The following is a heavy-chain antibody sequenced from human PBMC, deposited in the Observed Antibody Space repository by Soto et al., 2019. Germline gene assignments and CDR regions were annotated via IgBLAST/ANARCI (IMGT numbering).Heavy chain of an antibody. V-gene: IGHV5-51*01. Sequence: YCGGWISKKQGKGLEWMGIIYPGDSDTRYSPSFQGQVTISVDKSVSTAYLQWSSLKASDTAMYYCARHPYGDYAAMSVWVQGTTVTVSS. J-gene: IGHJ6*02. CDR3: ARHPYGDYAAMSV. CDR1: YC. D-gene: IGHD4-17*01. CDR2: IYPGDSDT.